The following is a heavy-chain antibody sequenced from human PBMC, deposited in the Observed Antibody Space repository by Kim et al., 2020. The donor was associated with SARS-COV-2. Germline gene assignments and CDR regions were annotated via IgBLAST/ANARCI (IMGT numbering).Heavy chain of an antibody. D-gene: IGHD3-16*02. CDR2: ISSSGSTI. CDR1: GFTFSSYE. J-gene: IGHJ4*02. V-gene: IGHV3-48*03. Sequence: GGSLRLSCAASGFTFSSYEMNWVRQAPGKGLGWVSYISSSGSTIYYADSVKGRFTISRDNAKNSLYLQMNSLRAEDTAVYYCAREGYVWGSYRMIDYWGQGTLVTVSS. CDR3: AREGYVWGSYRMIDY.